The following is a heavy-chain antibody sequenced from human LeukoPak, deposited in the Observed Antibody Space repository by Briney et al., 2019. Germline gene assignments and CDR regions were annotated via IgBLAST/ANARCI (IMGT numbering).Heavy chain of an antibody. Sequence: SETLSLTCTVSGGSISSYYWSWIRQPAGKGLEWIGRIYTSGSTNYNPSLKSRVTISVDTSKNQFSLKLSSVTAADTAVYYCARNTRYFDWLSANWFDPWGQGTLVTVSS. CDR3: ARNTRYFDWLSANWFDP. V-gene: IGHV4-4*07. D-gene: IGHD3-9*01. J-gene: IGHJ5*02. CDR1: GGSISSYY. CDR2: IYTSGST.